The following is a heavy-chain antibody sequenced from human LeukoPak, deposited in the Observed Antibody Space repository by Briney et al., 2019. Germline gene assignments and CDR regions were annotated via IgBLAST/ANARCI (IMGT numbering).Heavy chain of an antibody. CDR3: ARVLEVFSDAFDI. Sequence: GESLRLSCAASGFTVSNIYISWVRQAPGQGLEWVSVTYRGDATHYAESVKGRFSISRDNSKNTLYLQMNSLRAEDTAVYYCARVLEVFSDAFDIWGQGTMVTVSS. CDR1: GFTVSNIY. J-gene: IGHJ3*02. V-gene: IGHV3-53*01. CDR2: TYRGDAT. D-gene: IGHD3-3*01.